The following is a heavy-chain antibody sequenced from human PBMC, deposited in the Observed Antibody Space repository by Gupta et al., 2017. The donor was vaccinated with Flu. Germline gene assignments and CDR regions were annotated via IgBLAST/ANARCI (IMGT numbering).Heavy chain of an antibody. CDR3: ARASSYFDSSGYFVY. V-gene: IGHV4-38-2*01. D-gene: IGHD3-22*01. CDR1: GDSVSSGYY. CDR2: AYHSGGIA. J-gene: IGHJ4*02. Sequence: QVQLQEWGPGLVKPSETLSLTCVVSGDSVSSGYYWGWIRQPPGKGLEWIASAYHSGGIAYYNPSLKGRATISIDTSKNQFSLSLDSVTAADTAMYFCARASSYFDSSGYFVYWGQGIMVTASS.